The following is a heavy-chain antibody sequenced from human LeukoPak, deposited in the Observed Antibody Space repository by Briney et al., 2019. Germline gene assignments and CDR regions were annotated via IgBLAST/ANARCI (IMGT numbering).Heavy chain of an antibody. D-gene: IGHD2-2*01. CDR1: GFTFSSYA. Sequence: GRSLRLSCAASGFTFSSYAMHWVRQAPGKGLEWVAVISYDGSNKYYADSVKGRFTISRDNSKNTLYLQMNSLRAEDTAVYYCARGFRGIVVVPAANDYWGRGTLVTVSS. CDR2: ISYDGSNK. J-gene: IGHJ4*02. V-gene: IGHV3-30-3*01. CDR3: ARGFRGIVVVPAANDY.